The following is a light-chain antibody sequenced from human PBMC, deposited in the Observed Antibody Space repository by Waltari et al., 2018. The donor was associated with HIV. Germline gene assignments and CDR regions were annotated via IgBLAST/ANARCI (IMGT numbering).Light chain of an antibody. V-gene: IGKV1-33*01. Sequence: DIQTTQSPSSLSASVGDRVSITCQASQDIKQFLNWFQQKPGKAPKLLIFDASNLEIGVPSRFSGSGSGTDFTFTISSLQPEDTATYYCLQYDNLPYSFGQGTKLEV. CDR1: QDIKQF. CDR2: DAS. CDR3: LQYDNLPYS. J-gene: IGKJ2*01.